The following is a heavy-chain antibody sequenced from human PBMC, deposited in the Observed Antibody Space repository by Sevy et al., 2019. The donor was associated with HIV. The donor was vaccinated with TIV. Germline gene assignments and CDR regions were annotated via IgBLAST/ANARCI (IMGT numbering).Heavy chain of an antibody. CDR2: ISGSGGST. V-gene: IGHV3-23*01. J-gene: IGHJ6*02. Sequence: GGSLRLSCAASGFTFSSYAMSWVRQAPGKGLEWVSAISGSGGSTYYADSVKGRFTISRDNSKNTLYLQMNSLRAEGTAVYYCAKIAAAATHYYYYGMDVWGQGTTVTVSS. CDR3: AKIAAAATHYYYYGMDV. CDR1: GFTFSSYA. D-gene: IGHD6-13*01.